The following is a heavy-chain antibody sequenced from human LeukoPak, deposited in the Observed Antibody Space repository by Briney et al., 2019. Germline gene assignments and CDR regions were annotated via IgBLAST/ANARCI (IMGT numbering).Heavy chain of an antibody. V-gene: IGHV3-30*18. CDR3: AKERSTTTWYDH. J-gene: IGHJ4*02. D-gene: IGHD2-2*01. CDR1: GFTFSSFG. CDR2: VSYDGGKK. Sequence: GGSLRLSCAASGFTFSSFGMHWVRQAPGKGPEWMAVVSYDGGKKFYGDSVKGRFTISRDNSKNTVYLQMNSLRAEDTAVYYCAKERSTTTWYDHWGQGILVTVSS.